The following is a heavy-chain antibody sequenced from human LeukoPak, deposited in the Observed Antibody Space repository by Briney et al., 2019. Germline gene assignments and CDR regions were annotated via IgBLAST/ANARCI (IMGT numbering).Heavy chain of an antibody. D-gene: IGHD5-24*01. V-gene: IGHV1-69*04. Sequence: GASVKVSCKTPGGTFSSHALNWVRQAPGQGLEWVGRIIPILGVENYAQKFQGRATITVDKSTSTVYMELSSLTSEDTAVYYCARDREMATGGFDYWGQGTLVTVSS. J-gene: IGHJ4*02. CDR2: IIPILGVE. CDR3: ARDREMATGGFDY. CDR1: GGTFSSHA.